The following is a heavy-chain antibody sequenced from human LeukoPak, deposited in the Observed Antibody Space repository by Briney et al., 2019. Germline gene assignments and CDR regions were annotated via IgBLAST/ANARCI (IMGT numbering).Heavy chain of an antibody. CDR3: ARASAVAGPPGY. CDR1: GYTFTGYY. Sequence: ASVKVSCKASGYTFTGYYMHWVRQAPGQGLEWMGWINPNSGGTNYAQKFQGRVIMTRDTSISTAYMELSRLRSDDTAVYYCARASAVAGPPGYWGQGTLVTVSS. V-gene: IGHV1-2*02. D-gene: IGHD6-19*01. CDR2: INPNSGGT. J-gene: IGHJ4*02.